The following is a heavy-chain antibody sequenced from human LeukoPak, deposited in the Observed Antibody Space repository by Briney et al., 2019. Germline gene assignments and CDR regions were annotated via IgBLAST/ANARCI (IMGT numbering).Heavy chain of an antibody. CDR2: IGTAGDT. CDR1: GFTFSSYD. Sequence: PGGSLRLSRAASGFTFSSYDMHWVRQATGKGLEWVSAIGTAGDTYYPGSVKGRLTISRENAKNSLYLQMNSLGAGDTAVYYCVRGRDCGGDCYPFDYWGQGTLVTVSS. CDR3: VRGRDCGGDCYPFDY. D-gene: IGHD2-21*02. J-gene: IGHJ4*02. V-gene: IGHV3-13*01.